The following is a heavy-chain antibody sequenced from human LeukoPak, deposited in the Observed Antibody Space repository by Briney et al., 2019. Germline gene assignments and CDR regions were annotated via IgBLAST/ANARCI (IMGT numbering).Heavy chain of an antibody. Sequence: GGSLRLSCAASGFTSSGYSMNWVRQAPGKGLEWVSYISPSSTTMLYADSVKGRFTISRDNAENSLYLHMNSLRDEDTAVYYCARAAYSSSPDYWGQGTLVTVSS. V-gene: IGHV3-48*02. CDR2: ISPSSTTM. CDR3: ARAAYSSSPDY. J-gene: IGHJ4*02. CDR1: GFTSSGYS. D-gene: IGHD6-13*01.